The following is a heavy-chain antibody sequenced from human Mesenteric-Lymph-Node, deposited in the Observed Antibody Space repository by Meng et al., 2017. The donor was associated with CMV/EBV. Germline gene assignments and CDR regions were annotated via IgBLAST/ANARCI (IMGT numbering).Heavy chain of an antibody. V-gene: IGHV3-48*03. CDR2: IGSSGSTI. J-gene: IGHJ4*02. Sequence: GESLKISCEASGFTFSSFEMNWVRQAPGKGLEWVSYIGSSGSTIHYADSVKGRFTISRDNAKNSLYLQMNSLRAKDTAVYYCAREGQTETIDYWGQGTLVTVSS. D-gene: IGHD1-14*01. CDR3: AREGQTETIDY. CDR1: GFTFSSFE.